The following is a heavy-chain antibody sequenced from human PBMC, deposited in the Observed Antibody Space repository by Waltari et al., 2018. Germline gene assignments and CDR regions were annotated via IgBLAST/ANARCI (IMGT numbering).Heavy chain of an antibody. V-gene: IGHV3-9*01. D-gene: IGHD3-9*01. Sequence: EVQLVESGGGLVQPGRSLRLSCAASGFTFDAYAMPWVRHAPGQAREWVSGLGWVSGISWNSGSIGYADSVKGRFTISRDNAKNSLYLQMNSLRAEDTALYYCAKGRRLRYFDWFTRGMDVWGQGTTVTVSS. CDR3: AKGRRLRYFDWFTRGMDV. CDR2: ISWNSGSI. CDR1: GFTFDAYA. J-gene: IGHJ6*02.